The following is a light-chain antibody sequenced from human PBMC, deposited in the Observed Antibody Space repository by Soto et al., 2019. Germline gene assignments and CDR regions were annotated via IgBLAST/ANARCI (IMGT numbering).Light chain of an antibody. J-gene: IGKJ1*01. V-gene: IGKV3-20*01. Sequence: EIVLTQSPATLSLSPCERATLSFRASQSVSSSYLAWYQQKPGQAPRLLIYGASNRATGIPDRFSGSGSGTDFTLTISRLEPEDFAVYYCQQYGSSGTFGQGTKVDIK. CDR1: QSVSSSY. CDR2: GAS. CDR3: QQYGSSGT.